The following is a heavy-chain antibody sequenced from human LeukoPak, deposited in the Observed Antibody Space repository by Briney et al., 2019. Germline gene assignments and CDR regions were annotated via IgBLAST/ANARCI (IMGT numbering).Heavy chain of an antibody. CDR2: IVPIFGTA. CDR3: ARDRLQHNWFDP. V-gene: IGHV1-69*13. D-gene: IGHD5-24*01. CDR1: GGTFSSYA. J-gene: IGHJ5*02. Sequence: SVKVSCKASGGTFSSYAISWVRQAPGQGLEWMGGIVPIFGTANYAQKFQSRVTITADESTSTAYMELSSLRSEDTAVYYCARDRLQHNWFDPWGQGTLVTVSS.